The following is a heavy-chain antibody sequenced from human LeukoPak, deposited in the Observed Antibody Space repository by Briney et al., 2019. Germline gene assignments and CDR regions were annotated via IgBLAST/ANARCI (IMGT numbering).Heavy chain of an antibody. CDR2: ISGSGGST. CDR1: GFTFSSYA. D-gene: IGHD3-22*01. Sequence: GGSLRLSCAASGFTFSSYAMSWVRQAPGKGLEWVSAISGSGGSTYYAASVKGRFTISRDNSKNTLYLQMNSLRAEDTAVYYCAKDWYYYDSSGRKNDAFDIWGQGTMVTVSS. CDR3: AKDWYYYDSSGRKNDAFDI. J-gene: IGHJ3*02. V-gene: IGHV3-23*01.